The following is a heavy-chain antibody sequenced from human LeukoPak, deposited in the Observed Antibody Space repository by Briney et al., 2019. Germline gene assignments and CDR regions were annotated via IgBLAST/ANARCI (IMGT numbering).Heavy chain of an antibody. CDR1: GYTFTSYY. D-gene: IGHD3-9*01. CDR2: INPSGGST. J-gene: IGHJ4*02. CDR3: ARAELRYFDWFPFDY. V-gene: IGHV1-46*01. Sequence: GASVKVSCKASGYTFTSYYMHWVRQAPGQGLEWMGIINPSGGSTSYARKFQGRVTMTRDTSTSTVYMELSSLRSEDTAVYYCARAELRYFDWFPFDYWGQGTLVTVSS.